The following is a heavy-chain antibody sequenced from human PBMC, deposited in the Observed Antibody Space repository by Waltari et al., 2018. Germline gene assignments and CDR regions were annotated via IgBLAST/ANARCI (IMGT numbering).Heavy chain of an antibody. J-gene: IGHJ4*02. V-gene: IGHV4-39*07. Sequence: QLHLQESGPELVKPSETLSLICTVSGDSLPTRDHNWGWIRQPPGKGLEWIGTVSYSGETEYNPSLKSRVTISEDTSKSQFPLSLASVTAADTAVYYCARDYDYSLFWGQGVLVIVSS. CDR1: GDSLPTRDHN. CDR2: VSYSGET. CDR3: ARDYDYSLF. D-gene: IGHD4-4*01.